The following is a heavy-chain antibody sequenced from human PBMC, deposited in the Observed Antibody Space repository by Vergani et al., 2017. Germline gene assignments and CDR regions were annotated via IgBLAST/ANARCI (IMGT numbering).Heavy chain of an antibody. CDR3: ANQQLVYFDC. V-gene: IGHV3-23*04. CDR2: ISGSGVGT. CDR1: GFTFSRYA. Sequence: EVQLVESGGGLVQPGGSLRLSCAAPGFTFSRYAMSWVRQAPGKGLEWVSGISGSGVGTYYADSVKGRFTISRDNSKNTVYLQMHSLRAEDTAVYYCANQQLVYFDCWGQGTLVTVSS. D-gene: IGHD6-13*01. J-gene: IGHJ4*02.